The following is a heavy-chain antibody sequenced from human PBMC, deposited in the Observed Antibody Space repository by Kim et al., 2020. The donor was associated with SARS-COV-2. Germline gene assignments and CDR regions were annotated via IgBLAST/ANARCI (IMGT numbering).Heavy chain of an antibody. CDR3: AKDRVLLRYFDWRGAFDY. J-gene: IGHJ4*02. V-gene: IGHV3-23*01. CDR2: ISGSGGST. CDR1: GFTFSSYA. Sequence: GGSLRLSCAASGFTFSSYAMSWVRQAPGKGLEWVSAISGSGGSTYYADSVKGRFTISRDNSKNTLYLQMNSLRAEDTAVYYCAKDRVLLRYFDWRGAFDYWGQGTLVTVSS. D-gene: IGHD3-9*01.